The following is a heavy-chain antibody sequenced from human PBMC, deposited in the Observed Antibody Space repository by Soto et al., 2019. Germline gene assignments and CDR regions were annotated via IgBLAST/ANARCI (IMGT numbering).Heavy chain of an antibody. CDR2: IYYSGST. CDR3: TRHAGTYYYYGMDV. Sequence: SETLSLTCTVSGGSISSYYWSWIRQPPGKGLEWIGYIYYSGSTNYNPSLKSRVTISVDTSKNQFSLKLSSVTAADTAVYYCTRHAGTYYYYGMDVWGQGTTVTVSS. V-gene: IGHV4-59*08. CDR1: GGSISSYY. D-gene: IGHD3-10*01. J-gene: IGHJ6*02.